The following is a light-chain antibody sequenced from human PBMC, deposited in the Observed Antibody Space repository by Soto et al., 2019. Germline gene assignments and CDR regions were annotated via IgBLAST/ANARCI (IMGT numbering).Light chain of an antibody. CDR3: CSYTSTSTYV. CDR2: DVS. J-gene: IGLJ1*01. CDR1: SSDVGGGYNY. V-gene: IGLV2-14*01. Sequence: SALTQPASVSGSPGQSITISCSGTSSDVGGGYNYVSWYQQHPGKAPKLMVYDVSYRPSGISNRFSGSKSGNTASLTISGLQIEDEADYYCCSYTSTSTYVFGTGTKVTVL.